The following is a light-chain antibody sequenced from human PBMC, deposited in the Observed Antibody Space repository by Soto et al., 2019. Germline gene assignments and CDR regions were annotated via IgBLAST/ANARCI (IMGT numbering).Light chain of an antibody. Sequence: QSALTQPASVSGSPGQSITISCTGTGSDVGGYNYVSWYQQHPGKAPKLMIYGVSNRPSGVSNRFSGSKSGNTASLTISGLQAEDEADYYCSSYTSSSTLFVFGTGTKATVL. CDR1: GSDVGGYNY. CDR2: GVS. V-gene: IGLV2-14*01. CDR3: SSYTSSSTLFV. J-gene: IGLJ1*01.